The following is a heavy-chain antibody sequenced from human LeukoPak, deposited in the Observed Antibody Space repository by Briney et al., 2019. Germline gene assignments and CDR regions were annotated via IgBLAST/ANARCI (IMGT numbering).Heavy chain of an antibody. CDR3: ARGGIAALDY. CDR1: GFTFSSYS. CDR2: ISTSSNYI. J-gene: IGHJ4*02. Sequence: GGSLRLSCAASGFTFSSYSMNWVRQAPGKGLEWVSSISTSSNYIYYADSVKGRFTISRDNAKNSLYLQMNSLRVEDTAVYYCARGGIAALDYWGQGTLVTVSS. D-gene: IGHD6-13*01. V-gene: IGHV3-21*01.